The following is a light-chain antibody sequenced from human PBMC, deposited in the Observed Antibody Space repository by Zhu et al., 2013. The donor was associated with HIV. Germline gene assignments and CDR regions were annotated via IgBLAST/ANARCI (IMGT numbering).Light chain of an antibody. J-gene: IGKJ4*01. CDR3: QQRSNWLT. CDR2: GAS. CDR1: QSVSSNS. V-gene: IGKV3D-20*02. Sequence: EIVLTQSPGTLSLSPGERATLSCRASQSVSSNSLAWYQQKPGQAPRLLIYGASTRATGIPARFSGSGSGTDFTLTISSLEPEDFAVYYCQQRSNWLTFGGGTKVEIK.